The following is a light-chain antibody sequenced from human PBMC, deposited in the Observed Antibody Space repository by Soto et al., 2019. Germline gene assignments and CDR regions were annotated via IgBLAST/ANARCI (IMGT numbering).Light chain of an antibody. CDR1: QIISSY. CDR3: QQSYSIPSIT. CDR2: AAS. J-gene: IGKJ5*01. V-gene: IGKV1-39*01. Sequence: DIQMTQSPSSLSSSILYIFTITCLASQIISSYLNWYQQKPGKAPKLLIYAASSLQSGVPSRFSGSGSGTDFTLTISSLQPEDFVTYYCQQSYSIPSITFGQGTRLEIK.